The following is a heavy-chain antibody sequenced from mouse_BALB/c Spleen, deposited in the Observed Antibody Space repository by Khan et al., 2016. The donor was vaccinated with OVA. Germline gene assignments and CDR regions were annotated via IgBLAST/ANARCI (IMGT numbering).Heavy chain of an antibody. CDR3: TRAYYANYMEAMDF. D-gene: IGHD2-10*01. CDR2: IWGDGST. CDR1: GFSLTGYG. V-gene: IGHV2-6-7*01. J-gene: IGHJ4*01. Sequence: QVQLKESGPGLVAPSQSLSITCTVSGFSLTGYGVNWVRQPPGKGLEWLGMIWGDGSTDYNSALKSRLSISKDNSKSQAFLKMNSLQTDDTARYDGTRAYYANYMEAMDFWGQGNVVTVSS.